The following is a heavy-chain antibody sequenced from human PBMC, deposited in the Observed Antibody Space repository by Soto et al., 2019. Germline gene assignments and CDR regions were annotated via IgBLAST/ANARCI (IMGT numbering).Heavy chain of an antibody. D-gene: IGHD3-9*01. J-gene: IGHJ4*02. CDR1: GFAFSADA. V-gene: IGHV3-33*01. CDR3: VRGTGNWGLSDN. CDR2: LWADGSRQ. Sequence: QVQLVESGGGVIQPGKSLRLSFAASGFAFSADAMHWVRQAPGKGLEWVAVLWADGSRQFYLDSVKGRFSISRDNSKNTLYLQMNNLRIDDTAMYFCVRGTGNWGLSDNWGQGTLVSVSS.